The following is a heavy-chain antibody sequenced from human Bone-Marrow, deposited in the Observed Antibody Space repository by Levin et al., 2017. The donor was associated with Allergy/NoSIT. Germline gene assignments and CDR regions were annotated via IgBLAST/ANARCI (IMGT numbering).Heavy chain of an antibody. CDR3: ARAAYYGGNWRYFDR. CDR1: GGSVNSNSYY. V-gene: IGHV4-61*01. D-gene: IGHD4-23*01. J-gene: IGHJ4*02. Sequence: ASETLSLTCTVSGGSVNSNSYYWSWIRQPPGTGLEWIGYIYYSGSTDYNPSLKSRVTMSIDTSKNQFSLQLSSVTGADTAVYHCARAAYYGGNWRYFDRWGQGTLVTVSS. CDR2: IYYSGST.